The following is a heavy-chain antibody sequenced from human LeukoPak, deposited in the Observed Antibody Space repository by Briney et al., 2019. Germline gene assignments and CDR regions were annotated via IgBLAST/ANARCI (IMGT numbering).Heavy chain of an antibody. CDR2: IIPIFGTA. CDR1: GGTFSIYA. CDR3: ARASGRMVREWPFDI. J-gene: IGHJ3*02. V-gene: IGHV1-69*13. D-gene: IGHD3-10*01. Sequence: SVKVSCKASGGTFSIYAISWVRQAPGQGLEWMGGIIPIFGTANYAQKFQGRVTITADESTSTAYMELSSLRSEDTAVYYCARASGRMVREWPFDIWGQGTMVTVSS.